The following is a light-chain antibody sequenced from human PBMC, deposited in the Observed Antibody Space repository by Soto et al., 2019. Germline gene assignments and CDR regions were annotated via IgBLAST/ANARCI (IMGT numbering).Light chain of an antibody. J-gene: IGKJ5*01. V-gene: IGKV1-39*01. Sequence: IQMTQSPASLCASVGDRVSITCRASQSISSHLNWYQQKPGKAPKLLIHAASSLQSGVPPRFSGSGSGTDFALTISSLQHEDFANYYCQQSYSTSPITFGQGTRLEIK. CDR2: AAS. CDR1: QSISSH. CDR3: QQSYSTSPIT.